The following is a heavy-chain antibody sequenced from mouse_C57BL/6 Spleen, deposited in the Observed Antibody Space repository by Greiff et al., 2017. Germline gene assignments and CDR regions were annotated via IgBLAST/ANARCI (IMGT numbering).Heavy chain of an antibody. CDR1: GYSITSGYY. CDR3: ARREVWYPWFAY. V-gene: IGHV3-6*01. Sequence: EVHLVESGPGLVKPSQSLSLTCSVTGYSITSGYYWNWIRQFPGNKLEWMGYISYDGSNNYNPSLKNRISITRDTSKNQFFLKLNSLTTEDTATYYCARREVWYPWFAYWGQGTLVTVSA. J-gene: IGHJ3*01. D-gene: IGHD2-10*02. CDR2: ISYDGSN.